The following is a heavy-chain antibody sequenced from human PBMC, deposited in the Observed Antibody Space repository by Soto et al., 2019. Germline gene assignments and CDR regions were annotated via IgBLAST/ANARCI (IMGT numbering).Heavy chain of an antibody. CDR3: AAGSSGRAHYYYGMDV. J-gene: IGHJ6*02. CDR1: GFTFSSYE. V-gene: IGHV3-48*03. Sequence: PGGSLRLSCAAYGFTFSSYEMNWVRQAPGKGLEWVSYISSSGSTIYYADSVKGRFTISRDNAKNSLYLQMNSLRAEDTAVYYCAAGSSGRAHYYYGMDVWGQGTTVTVS. CDR2: ISSSGSTI. D-gene: IGHD3-10*01.